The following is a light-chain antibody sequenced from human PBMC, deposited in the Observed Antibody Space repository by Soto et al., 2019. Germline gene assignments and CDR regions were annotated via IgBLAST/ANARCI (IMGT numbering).Light chain of an antibody. CDR2: EVN. Sequence: QSVLTQPPSASGSPGQSVTISCTGTSSDVGAYKYVSWYQHHPGEAPRLMIYEVNKRPSGVPDRFSGSKSGNTASLTVSGLQAEDEADYYCTSYAGSNNVLFGGGTKVTVL. V-gene: IGLV2-8*01. CDR3: TSYAGSNNVL. J-gene: IGLJ2*01. CDR1: SSDVGAYKY.